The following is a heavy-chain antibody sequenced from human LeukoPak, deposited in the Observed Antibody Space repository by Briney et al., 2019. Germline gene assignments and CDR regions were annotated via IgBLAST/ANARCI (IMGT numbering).Heavy chain of an antibody. CDR3: AREAVTRNYFDY. CDR1: GFTVSSNY. J-gene: IGHJ4*02. CDR2: IYSGGST. D-gene: IGHD4-17*01. Sequence: PGGSLRLSCAASGFTVSSNYMNWVRQAPGKGLEWVSVIYSGGSTYYADSVKGRFTISRDNSKNTLYLQMNSLRSEGTAVYYCAREAVTRNYFDYWGQGTLVTVSS. V-gene: IGHV3-53*01.